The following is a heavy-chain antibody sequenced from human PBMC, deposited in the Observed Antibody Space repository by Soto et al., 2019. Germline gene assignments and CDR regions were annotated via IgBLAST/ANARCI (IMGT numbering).Heavy chain of an antibody. CDR3: ARHGREDSRGFYSWFDP. J-gene: IGHJ5*02. CDR1: GASLSGDY. CDR2: YTANT. Sequence: QVQLQESGPRLVKPSETLSLTCTVSGASLSGDYWSWIRQSPGKGLEWIGYTANTNYNPSLMGRVTMSVDTSRNQVFLQLTSVTAADTAVYYCARHGREDSRGFYSWFDPWGQGILVTVSS. V-gene: IGHV4-59*08. D-gene: IGHD3-22*01.